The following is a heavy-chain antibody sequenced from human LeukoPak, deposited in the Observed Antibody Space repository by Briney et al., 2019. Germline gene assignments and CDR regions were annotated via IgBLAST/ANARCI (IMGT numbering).Heavy chain of an antibody. CDR1: GYTFTGYY. CDR3: ARDIVVVPAALYYYYGMDV. D-gene: IGHD2-2*01. J-gene: IGHJ6*02. V-gene: IGHV1-69*04. Sequence: SVKVSCKASGYTFTGYYMRWVRQAPGQGLEWMGMIIPILGIANYAQKFQGRVTITADKSTSTAYMELSSLRSEDTAVYYCARDIVVVPAALYYYYGMDVWGQGTTVTVSS. CDR2: IIPILGIA.